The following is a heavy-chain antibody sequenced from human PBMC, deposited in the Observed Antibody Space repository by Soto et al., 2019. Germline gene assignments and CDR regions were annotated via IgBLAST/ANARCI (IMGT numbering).Heavy chain of an antibody. V-gene: IGHV1-2*02. CDR1: GYTFTDYY. CDR3: ATMGFCGPGCYSFDY. CDR2: INPNSGGT. J-gene: IGHJ4*02. D-gene: IGHD2-21*02. Sequence: ASVKVSCKASGYTFTDYYMHWVRQAPGQGLEWMGWINPNSGGTNYAQKFQGRVTMTSDTSTETAYMELESLTSEDTAFYYCATMGFCGPGCYSFDYWGQGTLVTVSS.